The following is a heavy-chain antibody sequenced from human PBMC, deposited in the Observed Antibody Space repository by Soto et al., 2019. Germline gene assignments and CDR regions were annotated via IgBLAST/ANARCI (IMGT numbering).Heavy chain of an antibody. CDR2: IYYGGST. CDR1: GGSFVGYY. Sequence: QVQLQESGPGLVKPSETLSLTCTVSGGSFVGYYWAWIRQPPGNRLEWIGNIYYGGSTFYNPSLKTRLTIPLDTSKNQFSLRLTSVTAADAAVYYCARAPRSGDCFDFWGQGTLVTVSS. CDR3: ARAPRSGDCFDF. D-gene: IGHD1-26*01. J-gene: IGHJ4*02. V-gene: IGHV4-59*01.